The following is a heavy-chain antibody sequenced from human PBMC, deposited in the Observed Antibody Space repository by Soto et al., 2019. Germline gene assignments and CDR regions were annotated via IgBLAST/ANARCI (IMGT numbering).Heavy chain of an antibody. V-gene: IGHV1-18*01. J-gene: IGHJ6*02. CDR2: ISAYNGNT. CDR1: GYTFTSYG. D-gene: IGHD3-10*01. Sequence: QVQLVQSGAEVKKPGASVKVSCKASGYTFTSYGISWVRQAPGQGLERMGWISAYNGNTNYAQELQGRVTTTRDTSTSTAYRELRSLRSDDTAVYYCSRDLNYGSGSYYNDYYYGMDVWGQGTTVTVSS. CDR3: SRDLNYGSGSYYNDYYYGMDV.